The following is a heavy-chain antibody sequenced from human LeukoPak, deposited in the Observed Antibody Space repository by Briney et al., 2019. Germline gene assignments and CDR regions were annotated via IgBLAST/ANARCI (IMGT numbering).Heavy chain of an antibody. Sequence: PGGSLRLSCAASGFPFSSYAMTWVRQAPGEGLEWVSAFSGSGGSTYYADSVKGRFTISRDNSKNTLYLQMNSLRAEGTAISYCAKDRGSGQICDLDYWGQGTLVTVSS. D-gene: IGHD6-19*01. J-gene: IGHJ4*02. CDR2: FSGSGGST. CDR1: GFPFSSYA. V-gene: IGHV3-23*01. CDR3: AKDRGSGQICDLDY.